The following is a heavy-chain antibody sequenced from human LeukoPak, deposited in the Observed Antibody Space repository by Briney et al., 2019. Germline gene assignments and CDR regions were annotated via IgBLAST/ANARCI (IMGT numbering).Heavy chain of an antibody. CDR1: GFTFSSYW. CDR3: VRSITMIVVVEYYFDY. J-gene: IGHJ4*02. CDR2: INSDGSST. Sequence: GGSLRLSCAASGFTFSSYWMHWVRQAPGKGLVWVSRINSDGSSTSYADSVKGRFTVSRGNAKNTLYLQMNSLRAEDTAVYYCVRSITMIVVVEYYFDYWGQGTLVTVSS. D-gene: IGHD3-22*01. V-gene: IGHV3-74*01.